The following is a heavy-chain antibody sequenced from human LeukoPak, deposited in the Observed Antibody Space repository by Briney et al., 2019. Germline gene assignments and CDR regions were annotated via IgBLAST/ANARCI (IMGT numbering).Heavy chain of an antibody. CDR3: AKTYYYDSSGYGGSGY. CDR2: ISGSGGST. D-gene: IGHD3-22*01. V-gene: IGHV3-23*01. Sequence: GGSLRLSCAASGFTFSSYAMSWVRQAPGKGLEWVWAISGSGGSTYYADSVKGRFTISRDNSKNTLYLQMNSLRAEDTAVYYCAKTYYYDSSGYGGSGYWGQGTLVTVSS. CDR1: GFTFSSYA. J-gene: IGHJ4*02.